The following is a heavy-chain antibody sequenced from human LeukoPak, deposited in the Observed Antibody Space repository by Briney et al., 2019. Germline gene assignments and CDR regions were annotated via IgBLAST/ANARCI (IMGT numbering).Heavy chain of an antibody. D-gene: IGHD3-16*01. CDR3: ARGLLRTDRYFDY. Sequence: GASVKVSCKASGYTFTGYYMHWVRQAPGQGLEWMGWINPNSGGTNYAQKFQGRVTMARDTSISTAYMELSRLRSDDTAVYYCARGLLRTDRYFDYWGQGTLVTVSS. CDR2: INPNSGGT. V-gene: IGHV1-2*02. J-gene: IGHJ4*02. CDR1: GYTFTGYY.